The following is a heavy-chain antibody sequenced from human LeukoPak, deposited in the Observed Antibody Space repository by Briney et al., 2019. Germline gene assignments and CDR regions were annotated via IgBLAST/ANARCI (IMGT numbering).Heavy chain of an antibody. Sequence: GASVKVSCKVSGYTLTELSMHWVRQAPGKGLEWMGGFDPEDGETIYAQKLQGRVTMTTDTSTSTAYMELRSLRSDDTAVYYCARLNGGDRAVAVWGQGTLVTVSS. CDR2: FDPEDGET. J-gene: IGHJ4*02. D-gene: IGHD6-19*01. V-gene: IGHV1-24*01. CDR3: ARLNGGDRAVAV. CDR1: GYTLTELS.